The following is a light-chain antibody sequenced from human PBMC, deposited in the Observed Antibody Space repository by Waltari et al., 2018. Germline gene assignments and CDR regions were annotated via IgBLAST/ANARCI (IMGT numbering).Light chain of an antibody. CDR3: QQYYSRRT. J-gene: IGKJ1*01. V-gene: IGKV4-1*01. CDR1: QSLLYNSTDKNY. CDR2: WAS. Sequence: DIVMTQSPDSLAVSLGERATINCKASQSLLYNSTDKNYLAWYQQKPVQPPKLLIYWASTRHSGVPGRCSGSGSATDFTPTISSLQAEDVAVYYCQQYYSRRTFGQGTKVEIK.